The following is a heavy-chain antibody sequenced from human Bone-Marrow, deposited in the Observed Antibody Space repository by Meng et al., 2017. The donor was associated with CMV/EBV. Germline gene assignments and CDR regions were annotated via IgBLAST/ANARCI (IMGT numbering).Heavy chain of an antibody. CDR1: GFTFSSYG. J-gene: IGHJ6*02. Sequence: GGSLRLSCAASGFTFSSYGISWVRQAPGQGLEWMGWISAYNGNTNYAQKLQGRVTMTTDTSTSTAYMELRSLRSDDTAVYYCAKVGPYYDFWSGYYFRDYYYYGMDVWGQGTTVTVSS. V-gene: IGHV1-18*01. CDR3: AKVGPYYDFWSGYYFRDYYYYGMDV. D-gene: IGHD3-3*01. CDR2: ISAYNGNT.